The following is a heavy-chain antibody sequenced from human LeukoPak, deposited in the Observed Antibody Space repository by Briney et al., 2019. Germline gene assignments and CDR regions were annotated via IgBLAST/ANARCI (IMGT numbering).Heavy chain of an antibody. CDR2: ISAYNGNT. CDR3: AKESTTGAFGN. Sequence: ASVKVSCESSGDTFSTDGISWVRQAPGQGLEWMGWISAYNGNTNYAQKLQGRVTMTTDTSTSTAYMELRSLRSDDTAVYYCAKESTTGAFGNWGQGTMVTVSS. V-gene: IGHV1-18*01. CDR1: GDTFSTDG. J-gene: IGHJ3*01. D-gene: IGHD3-10*01.